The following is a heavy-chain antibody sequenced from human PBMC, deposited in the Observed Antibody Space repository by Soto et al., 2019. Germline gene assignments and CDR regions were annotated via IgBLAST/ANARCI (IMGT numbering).Heavy chain of an antibody. CDR3: AKDQTPTAPRRGWAYNWFDP. J-gene: IGHJ5*02. CDR1: GFTFSSYA. V-gene: IGHV3-23*01. Sequence: GGSLRLSCAASGFTFSSYAMSWVRQAPGKGLEWVSAISGSGGSTYYADSVKGRFTISRDNSKNTLYLQMNSLRAEDTAVYYCAKDQTPTAPRRGWAYNWFDPWGQGTLVTVSS. CDR2: ISGSGGST. D-gene: IGHD4-17*01.